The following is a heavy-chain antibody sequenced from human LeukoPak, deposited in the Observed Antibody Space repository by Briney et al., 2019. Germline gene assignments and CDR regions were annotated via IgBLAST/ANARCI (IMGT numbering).Heavy chain of an antibody. CDR3: ARLDYGDESYFDY. V-gene: IGHV4-39*01. CDR1: GGSISSSSYY. Sequence: PSETLSLTCTVSGGSISSSSYYWGWIRQPPGKGLEWIGSIYYSGSTYYNPSLKSRVTISVDTSKNQFSLKLSSVTAADTAVYYRARLDYGDESYFDYWGQGTLVTVSS. CDR2: IYYSGST. J-gene: IGHJ4*02. D-gene: IGHD4-17*01.